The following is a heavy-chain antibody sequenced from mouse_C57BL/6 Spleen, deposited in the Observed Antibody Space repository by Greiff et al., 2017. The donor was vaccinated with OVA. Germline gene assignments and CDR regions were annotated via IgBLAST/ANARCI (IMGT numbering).Heavy chain of an antibody. Sequence: QVQLKQSGPELVKPGASVKISCKASGYAFSSSWMNWVKQRPGKGLEWIGRIYPGDGDTNYNGKFKGKATLTADKSSSTAYMQLSSLTSEDSAVYFCARSYDSYYFDYWGQGTTLTVSS. V-gene: IGHV1-82*01. J-gene: IGHJ2*01. CDR1: GYAFSSSW. CDR2: IYPGDGDT. CDR3: ARSYDSYYFDY. D-gene: IGHD2-4*01.